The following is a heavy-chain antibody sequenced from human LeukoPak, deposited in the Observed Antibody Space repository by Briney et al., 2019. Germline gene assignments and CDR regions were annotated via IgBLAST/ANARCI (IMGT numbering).Heavy chain of an antibody. CDR2: ISSSSSYI. Sequence: GGSLRLSCAASGFTFSSYSMNWVRQAPGKGLEWVSSISSSSSYIYYADSVKGRFTISRDNAKNSLYLQMNSLRVEDTAVYYCARDPINIATAANGFDYWGQGTLVTVSS. CDR1: GFTFSSYS. V-gene: IGHV3-21*01. D-gene: IGHD6-13*01. J-gene: IGHJ4*02. CDR3: ARDPINIATAANGFDY.